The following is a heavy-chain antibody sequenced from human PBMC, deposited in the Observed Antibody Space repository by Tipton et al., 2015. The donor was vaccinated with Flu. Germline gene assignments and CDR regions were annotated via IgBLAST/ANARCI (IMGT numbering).Heavy chain of an antibody. Sequence: GSLRLSCAASGFTFSSYAMSWVRQAPGKGLEWVSAISGSGGSTYYADSVKGRFTISRDNAKNSLYLQMNSLRAEDTAVYYCAKHGDYVKAFDHWGQGTLVTVSS. CDR2: ISGSGGST. J-gene: IGHJ4*02. V-gene: IGHV3-23*01. CDR1: GFTFSSYA. D-gene: IGHD4-17*01. CDR3: AKHGDYVKAFDH.